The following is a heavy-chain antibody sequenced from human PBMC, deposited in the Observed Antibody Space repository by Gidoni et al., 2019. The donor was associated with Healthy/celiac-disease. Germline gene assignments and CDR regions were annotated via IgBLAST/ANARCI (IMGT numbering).Heavy chain of an antibody. V-gene: IGHV1-69*01. D-gene: IGHD2-8*01. CDR1: GGPFSSSA. CDR2: IIPIFGTA. Sequence: VQLVQSGAEVKKPWSSVKVSCKASGGPFSSSAISWVRQAPGQGLEWMGGIIPIFGTANYAQKVQGRVTITADESTSTAYMELSSLRSEDTAVYYCARAGADDTNGGYDAFDIWGQGTMVTVSS. CDR3: ARAGADDTNGGYDAFDI. J-gene: IGHJ3*02.